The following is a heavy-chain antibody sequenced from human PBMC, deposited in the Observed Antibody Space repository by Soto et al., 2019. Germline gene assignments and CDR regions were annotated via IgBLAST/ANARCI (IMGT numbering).Heavy chain of an antibody. CDR1: DGYFRGYY. V-gene: IGHV4-34*01. CDR3: ARGQYYDFWSGYYGDFDY. CDR2: INHSGST. Sequence: SQTQPLSCAVCDGYFRGYYWSWIRQPPGKGLEWIGEINHSGSTNYNPSLKSRVTISVDTSKSQFSLKLSSVTAADTAVYYCARGQYYDFWSGYYGDFDYWGQGTLVTVSS. J-gene: IGHJ4*02. D-gene: IGHD3-3*01.